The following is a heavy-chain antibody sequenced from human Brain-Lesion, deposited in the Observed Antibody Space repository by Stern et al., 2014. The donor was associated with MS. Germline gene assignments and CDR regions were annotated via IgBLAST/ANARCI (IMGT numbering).Heavy chain of an antibody. Sequence: QVQLQESGPGLVKPSETLSLTCTVSGGSISSSTYYWAWIRQPPGKGLEWIGNIYYSGFTYYNPSLKSPVTISVDMSKNQFSLKLSSVTAADTAIYYCARHDSVPRPSQLYSARDRGPGYFDYRGQGTLVTVSS. D-gene: IGHD1-26*01. V-gene: IGHV4-39*01. J-gene: IGHJ4*02. CDR3: ARHDSVPRPSQLYSARDRGPGYFDY. CDR2: IYYSGFT. CDR1: GGSISSSTYY.